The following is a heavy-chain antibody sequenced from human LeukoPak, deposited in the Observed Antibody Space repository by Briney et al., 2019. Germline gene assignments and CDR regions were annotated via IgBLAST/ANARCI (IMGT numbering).Heavy chain of an antibody. Sequence: ESLKILCNGFGDSFTSYCICWGSQMPGKSLEWMGMIYPGDCDTRYSPSFQGQVTISADKSISTAYLQWSSLKASDTAMYYCARDVTMVRGRTYGMDVWGQGTTVTVSS. V-gene: IGHV5-51*01. CDR1: GDSFTSYC. CDR3: ARDVTMVRGRTYGMDV. J-gene: IGHJ6*02. D-gene: IGHD3-10*01. CDR2: IYPGDCDT.